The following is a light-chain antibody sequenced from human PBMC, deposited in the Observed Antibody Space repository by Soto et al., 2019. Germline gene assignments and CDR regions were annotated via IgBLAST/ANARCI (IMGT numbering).Light chain of an antibody. V-gene: IGKV3D-20*02. CDR3: QQRNNWPWT. Sequence: EIVLTQSPGTLSLSPGERATLSCRASQSVISTYLAWYQQKPGQAPRLLIYGASSRATGIPDRFSGSGSGTDFTLTISRLEPEDFAVYYCQQRNNWPWTFGQGTKVDIK. J-gene: IGKJ1*01. CDR1: QSVISTY. CDR2: GAS.